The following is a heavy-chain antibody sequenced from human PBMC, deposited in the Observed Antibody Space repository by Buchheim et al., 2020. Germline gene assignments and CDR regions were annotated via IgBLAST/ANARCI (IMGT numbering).Heavy chain of an antibody. CDR2: ISSSGTTI. V-gene: IGHV3-48*03. D-gene: IGHD3-22*01. J-gene: IGHJ4*02. Sequence: EVQLVESGGDLVQPGGSLRLSCAASGFTFRSYEMNWVRQAPEKGLEWLSYISSSGTTIYYADSVKGRFSISRDNAKKSLFLQMNSLRAEDTAVYYCARETFYYDSSGYYHHYFDYWGQGTL. CDR1: GFTFRSYE. CDR3: ARETFYYDSSGYYHHYFDY.